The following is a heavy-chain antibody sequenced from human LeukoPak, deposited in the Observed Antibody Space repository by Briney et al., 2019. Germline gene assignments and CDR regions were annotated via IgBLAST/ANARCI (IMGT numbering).Heavy chain of an antibody. D-gene: IGHD1-14*01. Sequence: SQTLSLTCTVSGGSISSGSYYWSWIRQPAGKGLEWIGYIYYIGSTNYNPSLASRITISLDTSKSQFSLTLNSVTAADTAIYFCARVNTGKVTLDYWGQGILVTVSS. CDR2: IYYIGST. CDR1: GGSISSGSYY. V-gene: IGHV4-61*10. CDR3: ARVNTGKVTLDY. J-gene: IGHJ4*02.